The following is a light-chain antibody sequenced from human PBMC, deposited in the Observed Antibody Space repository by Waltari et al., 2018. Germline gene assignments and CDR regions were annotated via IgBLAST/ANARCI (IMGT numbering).Light chain of an antibody. Sequence: QSALTQPASVSASRGQSITISCRVTRRDVGIFNLVPWYQQHPGKAPKFIIFEDMKRPSGVSDRFSGSKSGSTASLTISGLQAEDEADYYCCSYVDSNTVMFGGGTKVTVL. J-gene: IGLJ3*02. V-gene: IGLV2-23*01. CDR1: RRDVGIFNL. CDR2: EDM. CDR3: CSYVDSNTVM.